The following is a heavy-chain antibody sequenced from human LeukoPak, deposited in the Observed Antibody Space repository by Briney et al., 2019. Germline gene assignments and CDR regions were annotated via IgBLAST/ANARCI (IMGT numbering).Heavy chain of an antibody. CDR3: ARVPVYSGTYFDY. CDR1: GGSISGGDYY. Sequence: SETLSLTCTVSGGSISGGDYYWSWIRQPPGKGLEWIGYIYYSGTTYYHPSLKSRVTISIYTSKNQLSLKLSCVTAADTAVYYCARVPVYSGTYFDYWGQGTLVTVSS. V-gene: IGHV4-30-4*01. D-gene: IGHD1-26*01. CDR2: IYYSGTT. J-gene: IGHJ4*02.